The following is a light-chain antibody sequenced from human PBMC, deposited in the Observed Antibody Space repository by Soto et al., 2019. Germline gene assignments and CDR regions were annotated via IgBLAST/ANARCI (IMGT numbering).Light chain of an antibody. V-gene: IGLV2-8*01. CDR2: EVS. CDR1: SSDVGGHNY. Sequence: QSALTQSPSASGSPGQSVTISCTGTSSDVGGHNYVSWYQHHPGKAPKLIIYEVSKRPSGVPDRFSGSKSGNTAFLTVSGLQAEDEAVYYCSSTAGNNNLVFGGGTKLTVL. CDR3: SSTAGNNNLV. J-gene: IGLJ3*02.